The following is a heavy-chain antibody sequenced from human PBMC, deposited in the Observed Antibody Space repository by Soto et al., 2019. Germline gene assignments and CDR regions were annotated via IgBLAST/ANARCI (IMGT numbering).Heavy chain of an antibody. J-gene: IGHJ4*02. V-gene: IGHV4-4*07. CDR3: ARDIGSYAYAEGY. Sequence: PSETLSLTCSVSGGSINSYWWSWIRQPAGKGLEWIGRVYSSGTTDYNPSLNSRATMSVETSKNQFSLKLTSVTAADTAVCYCARDIGSYAYAEGYWGQGIQVTVSS. D-gene: IGHD4-17*01. CDR1: GGSINSYW. CDR2: VYSSGTT.